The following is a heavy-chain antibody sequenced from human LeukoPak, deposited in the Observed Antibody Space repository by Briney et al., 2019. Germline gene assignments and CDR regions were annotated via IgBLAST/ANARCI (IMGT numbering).Heavy chain of an antibody. V-gene: IGHV4-59*01. CDR3: AREEGFNWFDP. Sequence: PSETLSLTCTVSGGSISSYYWSWIRQPPGKGLEWIGYIYYSGSTNYNPSLKSRVTISVDTSKNQFSLKLSSVTAADTAVYYCAREEGFNWFDPRGQGTLVTVSS. CDR2: IYYSGST. J-gene: IGHJ5*02. CDR1: GGSISSYY.